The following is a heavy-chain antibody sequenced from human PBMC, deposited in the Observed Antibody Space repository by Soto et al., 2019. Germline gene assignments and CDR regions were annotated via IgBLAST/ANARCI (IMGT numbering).Heavy chain of an antibody. V-gene: IGHV1-46*01. CDR3: ARDQGDSSGYYPPAFDI. J-gene: IGHJ3*02. Sequence: ASVKVSCKASGYTFTSYYMHWVRQAPGQGLEWMGIINPSGGSTRYAQKFQSRVTMTRDTSTSTVYMELSSLRSEDTAVYYCARDQGDSSGYYPPAFDIWGQGTMVTVSS. D-gene: IGHD3-22*01. CDR1: GYTFTSYY. CDR2: INPSGGST.